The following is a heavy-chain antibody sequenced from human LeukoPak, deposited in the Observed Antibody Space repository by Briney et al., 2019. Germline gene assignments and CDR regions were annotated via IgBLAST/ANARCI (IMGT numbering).Heavy chain of an antibody. CDR3: AGSYSSGWYVHPYFDY. CDR2: IKQDGSEK. J-gene: IGHJ4*02. CDR1: GFTFSSYG. D-gene: IGHD6-19*01. Sequence: QPGRSLRLSCAASGFTFSSYGMHWVRQAPGKGLEWVANIKQDGSEKYYVDSVKGRFTISRDNAKNSLYLQMNSLRAEDTAVYYCAGSYSSGWYVHPYFDYWGQGTLVTVSS. V-gene: IGHV3-7*03.